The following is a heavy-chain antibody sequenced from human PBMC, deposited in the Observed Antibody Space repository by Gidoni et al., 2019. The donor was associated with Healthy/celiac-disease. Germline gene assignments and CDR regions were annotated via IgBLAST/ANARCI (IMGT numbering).Heavy chain of an antibody. D-gene: IGHD3-9*01. J-gene: IGHJ4*02. CDR1: GFTFSSYA. Sequence: EVQLVESGGGLVQPGGSLRLSCAAPGFTFSSYAMSWVRQAPGKGLEWVSAISGSGGSTYYADSVKGRFTISRDNSKNTLYLQMNSLRAEDTAVYYCAKGAAGLRYFDWLDYFDYWGQGTLVTVSS. V-gene: IGHV3-23*04. CDR2: ISGSGGST. CDR3: AKGAAGLRYFDWLDYFDY.